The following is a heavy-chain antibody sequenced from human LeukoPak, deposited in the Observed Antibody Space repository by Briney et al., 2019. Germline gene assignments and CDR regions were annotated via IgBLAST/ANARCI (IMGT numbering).Heavy chain of an antibody. V-gene: IGHV3-48*01. J-gene: IGHJ6*03. Sequence: GGSRRLSLAAPEFTSSSYSRTGFRKAPRKGRSWFSNFIVGSSTIYYADSVKGRFTISRDNAKNSLYLQMNSLRAEDTAVYYCARDDYVWGSPYYYYYMDVWGKGTTVTVSS. CDR2: FIVGSSTI. CDR1: EFTSSSYS. D-gene: IGHD3-16*01. CDR3: ARDDYVWGSPYYYYYMDV.